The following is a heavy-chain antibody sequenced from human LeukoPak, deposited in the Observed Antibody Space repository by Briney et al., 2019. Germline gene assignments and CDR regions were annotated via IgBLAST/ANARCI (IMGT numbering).Heavy chain of an antibody. CDR1: GYTLTELS. CDR2: FDPEDGET. V-gene: IGHV1-24*01. CDR3: ATQTDKPGQFLSAYLPDY. Sequence: ASVKVSCKVSGYTLTELSMHWVRQAPGKGLEWMGGFDPEDGETIYAQKFQGRVTMTEDTSTDTAYMELSSLRSEDTAVYYCATQTDKPGQFLSAYLPDYWGQGTLVTVSS. D-gene: IGHD3-3*01. J-gene: IGHJ4*02.